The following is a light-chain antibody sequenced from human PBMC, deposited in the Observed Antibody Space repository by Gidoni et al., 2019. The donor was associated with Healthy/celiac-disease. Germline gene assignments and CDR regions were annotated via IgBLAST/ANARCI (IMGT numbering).Light chain of an antibody. V-gene: IGLV2-14*01. Sequence: QSALTQPASVSGSPGQSITISCTGTSSHVGGYNYVSWYQHHPGKAHNLMIYEVSTRPSGVSNRFSGSKSGNTASLTISGLQAEDEADYYCSSYTSSSTPHVVFGGGTKLTVL. CDR3: SSYTSSSTPHVV. CDR1: SSHVGGYNY. J-gene: IGLJ2*01. CDR2: EVS.